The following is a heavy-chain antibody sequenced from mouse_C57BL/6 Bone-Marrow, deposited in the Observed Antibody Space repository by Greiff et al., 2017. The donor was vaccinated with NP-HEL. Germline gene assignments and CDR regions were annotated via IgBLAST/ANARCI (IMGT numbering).Heavy chain of an antibody. V-gene: IGHV5-4*01. D-gene: IGHD4-1*01. J-gene: IGHJ3*01. CDR2: ISDGGSYT. Sequence: EVKLVESGGGLVKPGGSLKLSCAASGFTFSSYAMSWVRQTPEKRLEWVATISDGGSYTYYPDNVKGRFTLSRDNAKNNLYLKMSQLKSEDTAMYYCARDRGSWDGFAYWGQGTLVTVSA. CDR3: ARDRGSWDGFAY. CDR1: GFTFSSYA.